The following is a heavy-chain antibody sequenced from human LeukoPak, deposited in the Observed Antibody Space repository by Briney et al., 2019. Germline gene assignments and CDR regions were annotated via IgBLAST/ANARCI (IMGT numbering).Heavy chain of an antibody. CDR2: ISGSGGST. CDR3: ARDDSGLYHRLYYFDY. J-gene: IGHJ4*02. CDR1: GFTFSSYA. V-gene: IGHV3-23*01. D-gene: IGHD5-12*01. Sequence: GGSLRLSCAASGFTFSSYAMSWVRQAPGKGLEWVSAISGSGGSTYYADSVKGRFTISRDNSKNTLYLQMNSLRAEDTAVYYCARDDSGLYHRLYYFDYWGQGTLVTVSS.